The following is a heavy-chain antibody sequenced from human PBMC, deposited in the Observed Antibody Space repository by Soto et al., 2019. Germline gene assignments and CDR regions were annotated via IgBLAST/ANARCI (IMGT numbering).Heavy chain of an antibody. CDR2: IYYSGSA. V-gene: IGHV4-39*01. Sequence: SETVSLTCTVSGGSISSGSYYWGWIRQPPGKGLEWIGSIYYSGSAYYNPSLKSRVTISVDTSKNQFSLKLSSVTAADTAVYYCARQYYYDSSGYYLDYWGQGTLVTVPS. CDR1: GGSISSGSYY. D-gene: IGHD3-22*01. J-gene: IGHJ4*02. CDR3: ARQYYYDSSGYYLDY.